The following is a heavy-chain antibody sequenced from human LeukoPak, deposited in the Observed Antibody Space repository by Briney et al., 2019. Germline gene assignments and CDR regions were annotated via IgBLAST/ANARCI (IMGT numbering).Heavy chain of an antibody. CDR3: ARDSAGYYDSSGYAGARLDY. Sequence: ASVKVSCKASGYTFTSYAIHWVRQAPGQGLEWMGWISAYNGNTNYAQKLQGRVTMTTDTSTSTAYMELRSLRSDDTAVYYCARDSAGYYDSSGYAGARLDYWGQGTLVTASS. V-gene: IGHV1-18*01. J-gene: IGHJ4*02. CDR2: ISAYNGNT. CDR1: GYTFTSYA. D-gene: IGHD3-22*01.